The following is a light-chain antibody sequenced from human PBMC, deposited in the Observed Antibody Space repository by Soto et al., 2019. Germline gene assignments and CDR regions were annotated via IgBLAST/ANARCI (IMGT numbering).Light chain of an antibody. V-gene: IGLV2-23*01. CDR1: SGDVGGYGL. CDR2: EAN. J-gene: IGLJ1*01. Sequence: QSVLTQPASVSGSPGQSISISCTGTSGDVGGYGLVSWYQQHPGKAPKLIIHEANKRPSGVSNRFSGSKSGNTASLTISGLQAEDEADYYCCSYAVSSTYVFGTGTKLTVL. CDR3: CSYAVSSTYV.